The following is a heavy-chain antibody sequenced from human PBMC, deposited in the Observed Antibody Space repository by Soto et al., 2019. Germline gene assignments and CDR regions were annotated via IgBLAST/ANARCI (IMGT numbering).Heavy chain of an antibody. D-gene: IGHD6-6*01. CDR1: GFTFSSYA. CDR3: ARDGSSSSSAFDI. Sequence: PVGSLRLSCAASGFTFSSYAMHWVRQAPGKGLEWVAVISYDGSNKYYADSVKGRFTISRDNSKNTLYLQMNSLRAEDAAVYYCARDGSSSSSAFDIWGQGTMVTVSS. J-gene: IGHJ3*02. CDR2: ISYDGSNK. V-gene: IGHV3-30-3*01.